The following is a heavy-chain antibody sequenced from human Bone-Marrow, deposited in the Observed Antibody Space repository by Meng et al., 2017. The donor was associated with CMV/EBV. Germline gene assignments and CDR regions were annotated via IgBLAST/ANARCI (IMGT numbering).Heavy chain of an antibody. Sequence: LSCGASGFTFSYNSMNWIRQAPGKVLEWVSSISSSSSYIYYADSVKGRFTISRDNAKNSLYLQMNSLRAEDTAVYYCARDPGSWFDPWGQGTLVTVSS. CDR1: GFTFSYNS. CDR2: ISSSSSYI. CDR3: ARDPGSWFDP. V-gene: IGHV3-21*01. J-gene: IGHJ5*02.